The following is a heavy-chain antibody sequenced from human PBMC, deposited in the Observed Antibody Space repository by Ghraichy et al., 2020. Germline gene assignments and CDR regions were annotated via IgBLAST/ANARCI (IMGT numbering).Heavy chain of an antibody. V-gene: IGHV4-59*01. Sequence: SETLSLTCTVSGGSISSYYWSWIRQPPGKGLEWIGYIYYSGSTNYNPSLKSRVTISVDTSKNQFSLKLSSVTAADTAVYYCARAEAYSSGWLEGWRRKEGHYYFDYWGQGILVTVSS. CDR3: ARAEAYSSGWLEGWRRKEGHYYFDY. J-gene: IGHJ4*02. CDR2: IYYSGST. D-gene: IGHD6-19*01. CDR1: GGSISSYY.